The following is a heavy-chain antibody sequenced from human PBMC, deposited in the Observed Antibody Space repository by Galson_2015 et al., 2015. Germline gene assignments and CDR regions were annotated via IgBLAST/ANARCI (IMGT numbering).Heavy chain of an antibody. CDR3: ARDGLEWLRS. V-gene: IGHV4-28*03. J-gene: IGHJ5*02. Sequence: FYRGSTYYNPSLKSRVTMSVDPSTNQVSLRLSSVTAADTAVYYCARDGLEWLRSWGPGTLVTVSS. D-gene: IGHD3-3*01. CDR2: FYRGST.